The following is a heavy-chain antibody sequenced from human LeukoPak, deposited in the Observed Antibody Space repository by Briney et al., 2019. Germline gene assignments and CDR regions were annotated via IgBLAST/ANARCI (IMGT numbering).Heavy chain of an antibody. V-gene: IGHV4-59*01. CDR3: ARPYSSGWDY. Sequence: PSETLSLTCTVSGGSISNYYWSWVRQPPGKGLEWIGYIHYSGSTNYNPSLKSRVTMSLDTSKNQFSLKLSSVTAADTAVYYCARPYSSGWDYWGQGILVTVSS. CDR1: GGSISNYY. D-gene: IGHD6-19*01. J-gene: IGHJ4*02. CDR2: IHYSGST.